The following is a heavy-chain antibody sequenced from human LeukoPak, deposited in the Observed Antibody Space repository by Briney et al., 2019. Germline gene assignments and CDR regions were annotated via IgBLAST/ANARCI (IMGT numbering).Heavy chain of an antibody. CDR3: ARLYCGGDCAVDS. CDR1: GGSVSSYY. J-gene: IGHJ4*02. Sequence: SETLSLTCTVSGGSVSSYYWSWIRQPPGKGLEWIGYIYYSGSTNYSPSLKSRVTISVDTSKNQFSLKLSSVTAADTAIYYCARLYCGGDCAVDSWGQGTLVTVSS. CDR2: IYYSGST. V-gene: IGHV4-59*02. D-gene: IGHD2-21*02.